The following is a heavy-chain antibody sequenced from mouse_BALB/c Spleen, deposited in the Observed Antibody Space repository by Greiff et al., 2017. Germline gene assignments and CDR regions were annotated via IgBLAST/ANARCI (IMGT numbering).Heavy chain of an antibody. J-gene: IGHJ4*01. CDR3: ARLRFDYGGGYYAMDY. Sequence: QVQLKQSGAELARPGASVKLSCKASGYTFTSYWMQWVKQRPGQGLEWIGAIYPGDGDTRYTQKFKGKATLTADKSSSTAYMQLSSLASEDSAVYYCARLRFDYGGGYYAMDYWGQGTSVTVSS. V-gene: IGHV1-87*01. D-gene: IGHD2-4*01. CDR1: GYTFTSYW. CDR2: IYPGDGDT.